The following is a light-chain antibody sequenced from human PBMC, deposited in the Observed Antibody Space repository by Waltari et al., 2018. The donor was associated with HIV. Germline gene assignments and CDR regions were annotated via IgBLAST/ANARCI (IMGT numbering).Light chain of an antibody. Sequence: EILMTQSLGTLSVSPGERATLSFRASQSVSPNLAWYQQIPGQAPRLLIYGASTRASGIPVRFSGSGSWTEFTLTISSLQSEDFAVYYCQQYNNWRRTFGGGTKVEIK. CDR3: QQYNNWRRT. V-gene: IGKV3-15*01. CDR1: QSVSPN. CDR2: GAS. J-gene: IGKJ4*01.